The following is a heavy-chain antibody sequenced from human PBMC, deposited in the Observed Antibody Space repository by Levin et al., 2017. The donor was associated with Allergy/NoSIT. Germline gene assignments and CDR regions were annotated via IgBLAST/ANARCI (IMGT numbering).Heavy chain of an antibody. D-gene: IGHD3-9*01. CDR3: TKNFPLYDILTGDYIAGYFDY. V-gene: IGHV3-15*01. J-gene: IGHJ4*02. Sequence: GESLKISCAASGFTFSNAWMSWVRQAPGKGLEWVGRIKSKTDGGTTDYAAPVKGRFTISRDDSKNTLYLQMNSLKTEDTAVYYCTKNFPLYDILTGDYIAGYFDYWGQGTLVTVSS. CDR1: GFTFSNAW. CDR2: IKSKTDGGTT.